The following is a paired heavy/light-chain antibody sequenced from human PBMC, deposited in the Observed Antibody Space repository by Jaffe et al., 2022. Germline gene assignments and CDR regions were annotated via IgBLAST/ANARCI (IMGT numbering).Light chain of an antibody. Sequence: AIWMTQSPSLLSASTGDRVTISCRMSQGISSYLAWYQQKPGKAPELLIYAASTLQSGVPSRFSGSGSGTDFTLTISCLQSEDFATYYCQQYYSFPYTFGQGTKLEIK. CDR3: QQYYSFPYT. CDR1: QGISSY. J-gene: IGKJ2*01. V-gene: IGKV1D-8*02. CDR2: AAS.
Heavy chain of an antibody. J-gene: IGHJ5*02. Sequence: QLQLQESGPGLVKPSETLSLTCTVSGGSISSSSYYWGWIRQPPGKGLEWIGSIYYSGSTYYNPSLKSRVTISVDTSKNQFSLKLSSVTAADTAVYYCARGRYDILTGYPIMNWFDPWGQGTLVTVSS. CDR1: GGSISSSSYY. V-gene: IGHV4-39*01. D-gene: IGHD3-9*01. CDR3: ARGRYDILTGYPIMNWFDP. CDR2: IYYSGST.